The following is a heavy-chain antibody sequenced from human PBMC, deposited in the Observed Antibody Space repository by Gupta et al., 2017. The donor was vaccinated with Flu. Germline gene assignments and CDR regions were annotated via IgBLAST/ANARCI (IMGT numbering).Heavy chain of an antibody. D-gene: IGHD6-13*01. CDR1: SSYF. J-gene: IGHJ4*02. CDR3: ARGTYSSSWPTNFDR. CDR2: INRSGST. V-gene: IGHV4-34*01. Sequence: SSYFWSWIRQPPGKGLEWIGEINRSGSTNYKPSLKSRVTISVDSSKNQFSLSLSSVTAADTAVYYCARGTYSSSWPTNFDRWGQGTLVTVSS.